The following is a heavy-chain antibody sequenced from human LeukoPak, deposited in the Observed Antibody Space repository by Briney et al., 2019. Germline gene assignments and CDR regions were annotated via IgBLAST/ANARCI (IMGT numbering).Heavy chain of an antibody. V-gene: IGHV3-30*18. J-gene: IGHJ6*03. D-gene: IGHD2-21*02. CDR1: GFTFSSYG. CDR2: ISYDGSNK. Sequence: PGGSLRLSCAASGFTFSSYGMHWVRQAPGKGLEWVAVISYDGSNKYYADSVKGRFTISRDNSKNTLYLQMNSLRAEDTAVYYCAKDEAYCGGDCYSGGYYYYYYMDVWGKGTTVTVSS. CDR3: AKDEAYCGGDCYSGGYYYYYYMDV.